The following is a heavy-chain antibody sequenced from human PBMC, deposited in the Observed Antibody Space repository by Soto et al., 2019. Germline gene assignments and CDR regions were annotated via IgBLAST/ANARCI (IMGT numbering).Heavy chain of an antibody. J-gene: IGHJ4*02. V-gene: IGHV4-61*01. CDR3: ERYCNNSNCRHLYYFDY. D-gene: IGHD2-8*01. CDR1: GGSVSNGMYY. Sequence: SETLSLTCTPSGGSVSNGMYYWSCSRHPPWTGLEWIGNLYVTWTSMYNPPLKRRVTMSVDTHKDQFFLKLTSLTAADTALNYRERYCNNSNCRHLYYFDYWGLGT. CDR2: LYVTWTS.